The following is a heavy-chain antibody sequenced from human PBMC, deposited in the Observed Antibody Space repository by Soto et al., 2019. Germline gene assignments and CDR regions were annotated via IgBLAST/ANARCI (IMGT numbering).Heavy chain of an antibody. Sequence: QVQLQESGPGLVKPSETLSLTCTVSGDSISSYYWSWFRQPPGKGLQWIGYVSNGGGTNYNRSLWGRVTISLDTSKNQFSLGLSSVTAGDTAVYFCARGAIYGGAQVNDCWGQGTLVTVSS. CDR2: VSNGGGT. CDR1: GDSISSYY. D-gene: IGHD3-16*01. CDR3: ARGAIYGGAQVNDC. J-gene: IGHJ4*02. V-gene: IGHV4-59*01.